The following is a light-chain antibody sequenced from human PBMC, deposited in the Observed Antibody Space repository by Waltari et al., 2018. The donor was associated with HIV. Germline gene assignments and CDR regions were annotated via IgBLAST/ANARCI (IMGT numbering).Light chain of an antibody. J-gene: IGKJ3*01. V-gene: IGKV1-39*01. CDR3: LQTYNTPLT. Sequence: DIQMTQSPPSLSASVGDRVILTCRASRNIHKFLNWFQRKPGKAPELLILAASTLHSGVSSRFSGSGSGTDFTLTINSLQREDFATYYCLQTYNTPLTFGPGTKLDF. CDR2: AAS. CDR1: RNIHKF.